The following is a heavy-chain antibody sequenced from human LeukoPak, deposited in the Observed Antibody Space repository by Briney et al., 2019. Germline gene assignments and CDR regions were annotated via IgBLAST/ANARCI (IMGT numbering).Heavy chain of an antibody. CDR2: INHSGST. D-gene: IGHD3-3*01. CDR3: ARTLLRFFRLYYYYGMDV. J-gene: IGHJ6*02. CDR1: GGSFSGYY. Sequence: PSETLSLTCAVYGGSFSGYYWSWLRQPLGKGLEWIGEINHSGSTNYNPSLKSRVTISVDTSKNQFSLKLSSVTAADTAVYYCARTLLRFFRLYYYYGMDVWGQGTTVTVSS. V-gene: IGHV4-34*01.